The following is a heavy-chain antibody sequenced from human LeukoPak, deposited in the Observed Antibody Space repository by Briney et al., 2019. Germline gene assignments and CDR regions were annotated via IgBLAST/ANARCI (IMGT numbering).Heavy chain of an antibody. CDR3: ARDYDSSGYYYANY. D-gene: IGHD3-22*01. Sequence: GASVKVSCKASGYTFTGYYMHWVRQAPGQGLEWMGRVNPNSGGTNYAQKFQGRVTMTRDTSISAAYMELSSLRSDDTAVYYCARDYDSSGYYYANYWGQGTLVTVSS. CDR2: VNPNSGGT. CDR1: GYTFTGYY. V-gene: IGHV1-2*06. J-gene: IGHJ4*02.